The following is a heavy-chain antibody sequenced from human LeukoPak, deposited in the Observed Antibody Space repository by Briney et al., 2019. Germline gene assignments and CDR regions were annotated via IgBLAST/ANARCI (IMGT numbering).Heavy chain of an antibody. CDR3: AKDLGWSGKGENWFDP. CDR2: ISGSGGST. D-gene: IGHD3-10*01. V-gene: IGHV3-23*01. CDR1: GFTFSSYG. J-gene: IGHJ5*02. Sequence: PGGSLRLSCAASGFTFSSYGMSWVRQAPGKGLEWVSAISGSGGSTYYADSVKGRFTISRDNSKNTLYLQMNSLRAEDTAVYYCAKDLGWSGKGENWFDPWGQGTLVTVSS.